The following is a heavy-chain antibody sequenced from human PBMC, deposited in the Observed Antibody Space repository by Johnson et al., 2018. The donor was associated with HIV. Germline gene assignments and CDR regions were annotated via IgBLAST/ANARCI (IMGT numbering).Heavy chain of an antibody. CDR1: GFTFNDHG. CDR3: ARVGANFDAFDI. Sequence: VESGGGVVRPGGSLRLSCAVSGFTFNDHGMSWVRQAPGKGLEWVSGINWNGGTKDYADSVKGRFTISRDNAKNSLYLQMNSLRAEDTAVYYCARVGANFDAFDIWGQGTMVTVSS. J-gene: IGHJ3*02. D-gene: IGHD4/OR15-4a*01. CDR2: INWNGGTK. V-gene: IGHV3-20*04.